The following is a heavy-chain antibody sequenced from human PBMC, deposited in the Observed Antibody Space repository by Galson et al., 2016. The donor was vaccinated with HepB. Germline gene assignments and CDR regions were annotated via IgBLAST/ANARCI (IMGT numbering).Heavy chain of an antibody. CDR3: ARGPNDYGRALGY. Sequence: GFTVSSDYMSWVRQAPGKGLEWVSIIYSGGTTYYADSVKGRFTISRDNSKNTLYLQMNSLRAEDTAGYYCARGPNDYGRALGYWGHGTLVTVSS. J-gene: IGHJ4*01. D-gene: IGHD4-17*01. CDR1: GFTVSSDY. V-gene: IGHV3-53*01. CDR2: IYSGGTT.